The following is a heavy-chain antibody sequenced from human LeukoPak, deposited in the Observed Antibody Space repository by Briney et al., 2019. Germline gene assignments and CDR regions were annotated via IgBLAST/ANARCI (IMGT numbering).Heavy chain of an antibody. Sequence: SVKVSCKASGGTFSSYAISWVRQAPGQGLEWMGGIIPIFGTANYAQKFQGRVTITTDESTSTAYMELSSLRSEDTAVYHCASEVRYCSGGSCLFDPWGQGTLVTVSS. D-gene: IGHD2-15*01. V-gene: IGHV1-69*05. CDR1: GGTFSSYA. CDR3: ASEVRYCSGGSCLFDP. J-gene: IGHJ5*02. CDR2: IIPIFGTA.